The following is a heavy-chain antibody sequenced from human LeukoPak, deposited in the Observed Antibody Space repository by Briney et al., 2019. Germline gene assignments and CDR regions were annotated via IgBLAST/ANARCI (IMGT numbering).Heavy chain of an antibody. Sequence: GESLKISCKGSGYSFTSYWIGWVRQMPGKGLERMGIIYPGDSDTRYSPSFQGQVTISADKSISTAYLQWSSLKASDTAMYYCASSPRGATDYYGMDVWGQGTTVTVSS. D-gene: IGHD1-26*01. J-gene: IGHJ6*02. V-gene: IGHV5-51*01. CDR2: IYPGDSDT. CDR3: ASSPRGATDYYGMDV. CDR1: GYSFTSYW.